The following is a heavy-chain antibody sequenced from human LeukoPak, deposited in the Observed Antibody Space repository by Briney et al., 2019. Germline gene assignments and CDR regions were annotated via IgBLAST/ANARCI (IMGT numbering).Heavy chain of an antibody. J-gene: IGHJ6*02. CDR2: INHSGST. CDR3: ASESSTQSYYYYGMDV. V-gene: IGHV4-34*01. Sequence: SETLSLTCAVYGGSFSGYYWSWIRQPPGKGLEWIGEINHSGSTNYNPSLKSRVTISVDTSKNQFSLKLSSVTAADTAVYYCASESSTQSYYYYGMDVCGQGTTVTVSS. CDR1: GGSFSGYY. D-gene: IGHD2-2*01.